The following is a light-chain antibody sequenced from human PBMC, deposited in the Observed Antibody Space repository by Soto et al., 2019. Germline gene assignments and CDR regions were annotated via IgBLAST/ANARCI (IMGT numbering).Light chain of an antibody. CDR2: AAS. J-gene: IGKJ5*01. CDR3: QQSYSTPPIT. V-gene: IGKV1-39*01. Sequence: DIQLTQSPSFLSASVGDRVTITCRASQDISSYLAWYQQKPGKAPKLLIYAASSLQSGVPSRFSGSGSGTDFTLTISSLQPEDFATYYCQQSYSTPPITFGQGTRLEIK. CDR1: QDISSY.